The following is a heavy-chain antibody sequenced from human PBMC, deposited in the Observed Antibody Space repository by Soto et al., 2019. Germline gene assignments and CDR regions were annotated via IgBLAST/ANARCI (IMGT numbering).Heavy chain of an antibody. D-gene: IGHD3-3*01. CDR2: INTDGSET. J-gene: IGHJ4*02. CDR1: GFTFSSYW. Sequence: EVQLVESGGGLVQPGGSLRLSCVASGFTFSSYWMHWVRQVPGEGLVWVSRINTDGSETNYADSVKGRFTVSGDNAKNTQYLQMNSLRAEDTAVYYCARDGEGYWGQGTLVTVSS. CDR3: ARDGEGY. V-gene: IGHV3-74*01.